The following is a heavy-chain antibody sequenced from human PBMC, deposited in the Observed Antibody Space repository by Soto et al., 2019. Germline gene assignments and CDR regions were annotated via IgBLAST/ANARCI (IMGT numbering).Heavy chain of an antibody. CDR1: GGSFSGYY. D-gene: IGHD1-20*01. CDR2: INHSGST. Sequence: SETLSLTCAVYGGSFSGYYWSWIRQPPGKGLEWIGEINHSGSTNYNPSLKSRVTISVDTSKNQFSLKLSSVTAADTAVYYCARGGGSNWFSHPHKKNWFDPWGQGTLVTVSS. CDR3: ARGGGSNWFSHPHKKNWFDP. J-gene: IGHJ5*02. V-gene: IGHV4-34*01.